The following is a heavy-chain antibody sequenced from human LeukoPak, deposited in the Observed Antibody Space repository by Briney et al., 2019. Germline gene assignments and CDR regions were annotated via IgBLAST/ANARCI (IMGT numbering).Heavy chain of an antibody. V-gene: IGHV4-4*02. Sequence: SETLSLTCAVSGGSISSSNWWGWVRQPPGKGLEWIGEIYHSGSTNYNPSLKSRVTISVDKSKNQFSLKLSSVTAADTAVYYCARAPRIVGATTSWYFDLWGRGTLVTVSS. CDR2: IYHSGST. D-gene: IGHD1-26*01. J-gene: IGHJ2*01. CDR1: GGSISSSNW. CDR3: ARAPRIVGATTSWYFDL.